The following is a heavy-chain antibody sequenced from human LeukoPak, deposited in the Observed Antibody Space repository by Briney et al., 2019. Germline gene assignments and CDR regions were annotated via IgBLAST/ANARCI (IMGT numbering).Heavy chain of an antibody. V-gene: IGHV4-31*03. CDR2: IYYSGST. CDR3: ARATPEMATPFDY. D-gene: IGHD5-24*01. J-gene: IGHJ4*02. Sequence: PSQTLSLTYTVSGGSISSGGYYWSWIRQHPGKGLEWIGYIYYSGSTYYNPSLKSRVTISVDTSKNQFSLKLSSVTAADTAVYYCARATPEMATPFDYWGQGTLVTVSS. CDR1: GGSISSGGYY.